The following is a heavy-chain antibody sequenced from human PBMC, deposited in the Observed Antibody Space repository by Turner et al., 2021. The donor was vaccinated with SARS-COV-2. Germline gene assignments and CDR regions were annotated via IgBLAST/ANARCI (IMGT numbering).Heavy chain of an antibody. CDR3: TGHPDIIVAGD. CDR2: MYYSGTT. J-gene: IGHJ4*02. D-gene: IGHD3-22*01. CDR1: GCSISSYDYY. V-gene: IGHV4-39*01. Sequence: QLQESGPGVVKPSVTLSLTCTVPGCSISSYDYYCDWIREPPGMGLEWIGSMYYSGTTHYNPSLRAQVTISIDTSKNQCSLKVTSVTATYTAVYYCTGHPDIIVAGDWGQGTLVTVSS.